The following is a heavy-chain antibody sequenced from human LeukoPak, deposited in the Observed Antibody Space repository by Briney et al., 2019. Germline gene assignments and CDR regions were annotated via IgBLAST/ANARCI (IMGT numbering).Heavy chain of an antibody. CDR3: VRSLQKFGTRDY. Sequence: GGSLRLSCAGSEFIFGAYWMTWVRQAPGKGLEWVAHTNQDGSETYYMDSVKGRFTISRDNAKKSVFLQMNSLTAEDTALYYCVRSLQKFGTRDYWGQGTLVTVSS. CDR2: TNQDGSET. V-gene: IGHV3-7*01. D-gene: IGHD3-10*01. J-gene: IGHJ4*02. CDR1: EFIFGAYW.